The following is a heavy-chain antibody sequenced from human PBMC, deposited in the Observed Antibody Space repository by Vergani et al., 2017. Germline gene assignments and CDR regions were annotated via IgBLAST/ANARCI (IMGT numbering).Heavy chain of an antibody. Sequence: QVQLQESGPGLVKPSETLSLTCTVSGGSISSYYWSWIRQPPGKGLEWIGYIYYSGSTNYKPSLKSRVTISVDTSKNQFSLKLSSVTAADTAVYYCARGGVEWEPPTDYWGQGTLVTVSS. J-gene: IGHJ4*02. CDR1: GGSISSYY. CDR3: ARGGVEWEPPTDY. CDR2: IYYSGST. V-gene: IGHV4-59*01. D-gene: IGHD1-26*01.